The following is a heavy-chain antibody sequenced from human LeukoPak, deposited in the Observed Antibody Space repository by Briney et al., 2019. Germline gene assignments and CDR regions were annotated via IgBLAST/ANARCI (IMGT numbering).Heavy chain of an antibody. CDR2: IYYSGST. CDR3: ARAEITMVRGVTTPTTIDY. J-gene: IGHJ4*02. V-gene: IGHV4-30-4*01. Sequence: SETLSLTCTVSGGSISSGDYYWRWIRQPPGKGLEWIGYIYYSGSTYYNPSLKSRFTISVDTSKNQFSLKLSSVTAADTAVYYCARAEITMVRGVTTPTTIDYWGQGTLVTVSS. D-gene: IGHD3-10*01. CDR1: GGSISSGDYY.